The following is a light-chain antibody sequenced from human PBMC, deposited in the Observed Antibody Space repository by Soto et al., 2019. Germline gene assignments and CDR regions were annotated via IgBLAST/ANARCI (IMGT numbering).Light chain of an antibody. Sequence: DTVLTQSRGTLSLSPGQRSTLSCRASQSVGTYLAWYQQKPGQAPGLIIYDASNRATGIAPRFRGSGYGTDFNLTISSVETEDFAVYICQQRSNWPPTFGQGTRLEIK. V-gene: IGKV3-11*01. CDR2: DAS. CDR1: QSVGTY. CDR3: QQRSNWPPT. J-gene: IGKJ5*01.